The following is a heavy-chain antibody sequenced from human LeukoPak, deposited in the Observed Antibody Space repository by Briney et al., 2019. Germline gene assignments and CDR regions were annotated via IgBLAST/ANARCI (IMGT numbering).Heavy chain of an antibody. J-gene: IGHJ4*02. CDR1: GGSFSGYY. D-gene: IGHD4-17*01. V-gene: IGHV4-34*01. Sequence: PSEALSLTCAVYGGSFSGYYWSWIRQPPGKGLEWIGEINHSGSTNYNPSLKSRVTISVDTSKSQFSLKLSSVTAADTAVYYCARGRATTVTTRRLGGNFDYWGQGTLVTVSS. CDR2: INHSGST. CDR3: ARGRATTVTTRRLGGNFDY.